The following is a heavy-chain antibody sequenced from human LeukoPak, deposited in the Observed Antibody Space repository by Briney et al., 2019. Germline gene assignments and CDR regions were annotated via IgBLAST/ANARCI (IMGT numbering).Heavy chain of an antibody. J-gene: IGHJ6*02. D-gene: IGHD2-2*01. CDR3: ARDAGHQVSRRNYYAMDV. CDR1: GGSISSSSYY. Sequence: SETLSLTCTVSGGSISSSSYYWGWIRQPPGKGLEWIGSMYYSGSTYYNPSLKSRVTISVDTSKNQFSLKLSSVTAADTAVYYCARDAGHQVSRRNYYAMDVWGQGTTVTVSS. V-gene: IGHV4-39*07. CDR2: MYYSGST.